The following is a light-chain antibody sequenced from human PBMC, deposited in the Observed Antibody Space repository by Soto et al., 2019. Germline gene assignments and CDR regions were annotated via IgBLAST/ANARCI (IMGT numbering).Light chain of an antibody. CDR3: QQTFSKFS. J-gene: IGKJ2*01. Sequence: DIQMTQSPSAMSASVGDRVTITCRASQGISNYLAWFQQKPGKVPKRLIYGASSLQSGVPSRFSGTGSGTEFTLTISSLQPEDFATYYCQQTFSKFSFGQGTRLDI. CDR2: GAS. CDR1: QGISNY. V-gene: IGKV1-17*03.